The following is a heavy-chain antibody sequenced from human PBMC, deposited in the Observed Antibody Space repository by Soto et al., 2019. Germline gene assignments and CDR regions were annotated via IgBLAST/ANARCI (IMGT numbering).Heavy chain of an antibody. J-gene: IGHJ4*02. CDR3: APWSGAFDY. CDR2: ISYDGSNK. V-gene: IGHV3-30*03. Sequence: QVQLVESGGGVVQPGRSLRLSCAASGFTFSSYGMHWVRQAPGKGLEWVAVISYDGSNKYYADSVKGRFTISRDNSKNTLYLQMNSLRAEDTAVYCCAPWSGAFDYWGQGTLVTVSS. D-gene: IGHD3-10*01. CDR1: GFTFSSYG.